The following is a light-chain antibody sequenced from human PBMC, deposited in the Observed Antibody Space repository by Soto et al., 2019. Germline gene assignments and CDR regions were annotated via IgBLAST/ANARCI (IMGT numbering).Light chain of an antibody. V-gene: IGKV3-15*01. Sequence: EIVMTQSPATLSVSPGERATLACGASQSVSSNLAWYQQKLGQAPRLLIYGASTRATGIPARFSGSGSGTEFTLTISSLQSADFAIYYCQQYSNWPRTFGQGTKVEIK. CDR3: QQYSNWPRT. J-gene: IGKJ1*01. CDR2: GAS. CDR1: QSVSSN.